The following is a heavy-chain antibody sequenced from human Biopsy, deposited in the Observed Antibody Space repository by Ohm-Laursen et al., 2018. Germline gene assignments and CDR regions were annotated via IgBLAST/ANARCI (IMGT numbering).Heavy chain of an antibody. CDR2: IYHSGTT. J-gene: IGHJ4*02. CDR3: ATFRASWDTTQGGGY. D-gene: IGHD1-26*01. V-gene: IGHV4-31*03. CDR1: GVSISVDGYY. Sequence: TLSLTCTVSGVSISVDGYYWAWIRQLTGKGLDWIGYIYHSGTTYYNPSLKSRLTMSVDTSKNEFSLRLRSVTAADSAVYFCATFRASWDTTQGGGYWGQGTLVTVSS.